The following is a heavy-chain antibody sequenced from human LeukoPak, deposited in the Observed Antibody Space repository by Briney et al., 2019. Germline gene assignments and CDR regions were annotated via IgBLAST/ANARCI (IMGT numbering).Heavy chain of an antibody. Sequence: GGSLRLSCAASGFTFDDCAMHWVRQGPGKGLEWVSLISWDGGNTYYADSVKGRFTISRDNIKNSLYLQMNSLRAEDTAFYYCAKSGRYYYDSSAYPGLDYWGQGTLVTVSS. CDR2: ISWDGGNT. J-gene: IGHJ4*02. CDR1: GFTFDDCA. CDR3: AKSGRYYYDSSAYPGLDY. D-gene: IGHD3-22*01. V-gene: IGHV3-43D*03.